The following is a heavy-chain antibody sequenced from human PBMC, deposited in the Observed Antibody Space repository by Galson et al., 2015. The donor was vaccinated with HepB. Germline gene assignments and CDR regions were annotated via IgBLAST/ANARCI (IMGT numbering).Heavy chain of an antibody. J-gene: IGHJ3*02. D-gene: IGHD1-26*01. CDR1: GGSISSSSYY. CDR3: ARRSAGIVGATFAFDI. CDR2: IYYSGST. V-gene: IGHV4-39*01. Sequence: ETLSLTCTVSGGSISSSSYYWGWIRQPPGKGLEWIGSIYYSGSTYYNPSLKSRVTISVDTSKNQFSLKLSSVTAADTAVYYCARRSAGIVGATFAFDIWGQGTMVTVSS.